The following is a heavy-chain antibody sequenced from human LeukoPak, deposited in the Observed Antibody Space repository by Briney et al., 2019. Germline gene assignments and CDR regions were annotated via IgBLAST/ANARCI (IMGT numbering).Heavy chain of an antibody. Sequence: GESLRISCKGSGYSFTSYWIGWVRQMPGKGLEWMGIIYPGDSDTRYSPSFQGQVTISADKSISTAYLQWSSLKASDTAMYYCARPLVGASEAQGGYFDYWGQGTLVTVSS. CDR1: GYSFTSYW. J-gene: IGHJ4*02. D-gene: IGHD1-26*01. CDR2: IYPGDSDT. V-gene: IGHV5-51*01. CDR3: ARPLVGASEAQGGYFDY.